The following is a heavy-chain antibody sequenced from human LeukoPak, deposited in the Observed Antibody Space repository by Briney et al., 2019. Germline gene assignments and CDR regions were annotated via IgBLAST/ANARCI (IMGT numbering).Heavy chain of an antibody. V-gene: IGHV1-69*01. CDR1: GGTFSSYA. J-gene: IGHJ4*02. D-gene: IGHD6-6*01. CDR3: AKDSSHYRGSSDY. Sequence: SVKVSCKASGGTFSSYAISWVRQAPGQGLEWMGGIIPIFGTANYAQKFQGRVTITADESTSTAYMELNSLRVEDTAVYYCAKDSSHYRGSSDYWGQGTLVTVSS. CDR2: IIPIFGTA.